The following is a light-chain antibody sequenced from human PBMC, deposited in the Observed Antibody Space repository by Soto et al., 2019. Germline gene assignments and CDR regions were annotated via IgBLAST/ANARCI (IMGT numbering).Light chain of an antibody. CDR3: LQYNTYPWT. V-gene: IGKV1-17*01. CDR1: QAIRND. Sequence: DIQMTQSPSSLSASVGDRVTITCRASQAIRNDLGWYQQQPGKAPKRLINAASNLQTGVPSRFSGSGSETEFTLTISSLQPEDIATYYCLQYNTYPWTFGQGTKVDI. CDR2: AAS. J-gene: IGKJ1*01.